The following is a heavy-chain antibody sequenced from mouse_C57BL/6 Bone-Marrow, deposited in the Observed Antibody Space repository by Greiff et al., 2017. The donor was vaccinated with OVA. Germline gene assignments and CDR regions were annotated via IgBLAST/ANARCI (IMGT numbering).Heavy chain of an antibody. CDR2: IYPGDGDT. V-gene: IGHV1-80*01. CDR3: ARLGYYSNYFDY. CDR1: GYAFSSYW. Sequence: QVQLQQSGAELVKPGASVKISCKASGYAFSSYWMNWVKQRPGKGLEWIGQIYPGDGDTNYNGKFKGKATLTADKSSSTAYMQLSSLTSEDSAVYYCARLGYYSNYFDYWGQGTTLTVSS. J-gene: IGHJ2*01. D-gene: IGHD2-5*01.